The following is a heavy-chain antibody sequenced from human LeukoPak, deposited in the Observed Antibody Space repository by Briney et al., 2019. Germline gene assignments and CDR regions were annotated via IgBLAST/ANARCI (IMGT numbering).Heavy chain of an antibody. V-gene: IGHV3-30*02. J-gene: IGHJ4*02. CDR2: IRYDGSNK. Sequence: GGSLRLFCAASGFPFSRYGLHWVREAPGKGLEGVAFIRYDGSNKYYADSVKGRFTISRDNSKNTLYLQMNSLRVEDTAVYYCARLGGVRGVIDYWGQGTLVTVSS. CDR1: GFPFSRYG. D-gene: IGHD3-10*01. CDR3: ARLGGVRGVIDY.